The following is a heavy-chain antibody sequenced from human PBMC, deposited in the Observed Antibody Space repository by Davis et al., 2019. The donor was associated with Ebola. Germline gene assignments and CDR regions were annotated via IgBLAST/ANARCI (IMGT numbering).Heavy chain of an antibody. Sequence: GSLRLSCTVSGGSVSSGSYYWSWIRQPPGKGLEWIGYIYYSGSTNYNPSLKSRVTISVDTSKNQFSLKLSSVTAADTAVYYCARSFAAARPNFDYWGQGTLVTVSS. CDR2: IYYSGST. V-gene: IGHV4-61*01. CDR3: ARSFAAARPNFDY. J-gene: IGHJ4*02. D-gene: IGHD6-6*01. CDR1: GGSVSSGSYY.